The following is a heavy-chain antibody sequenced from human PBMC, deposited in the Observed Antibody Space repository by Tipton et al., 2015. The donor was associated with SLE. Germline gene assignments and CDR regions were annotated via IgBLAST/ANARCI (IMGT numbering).Heavy chain of an antibody. Sequence: TLSLTCTVSGGSISSYYWSWIRQPPGKGLEWIGEINHSGSTNYNPSLKSRVTISVDTSKNQFSLKLSSVTAADTAVYYCARISGYSGYWGQGTLVTVSS. J-gene: IGHJ4*02. D-gene: IGHD5-12*01. CDR1: GGSISSYY. CDR2: INHSGST. V-gene: IGHV4-34*01. CDR3: ARISGYSGY.